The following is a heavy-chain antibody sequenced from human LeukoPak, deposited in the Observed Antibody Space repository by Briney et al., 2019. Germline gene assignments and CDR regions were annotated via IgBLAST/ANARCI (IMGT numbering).Heavy chain of an antibody. CDR2: IYHSGST. J-gene: IGHJ5*02. V-gene: IGHV4-38-2*02. CDR1: GYSISSGYY. CDR3: ARTNGVTAVTTSFDP. Sequence: SETLSLTCTVSGYSISSGYYWGWIRQPPGKGLEWIRSIYHSGSTYYNPSLKSRVTISVDTSKNQFSLKLSSVTAADTAVYYCARTNGVTAVTTSFDPWGQGTLVTVSS. D-gene: IGHD4-11*01.